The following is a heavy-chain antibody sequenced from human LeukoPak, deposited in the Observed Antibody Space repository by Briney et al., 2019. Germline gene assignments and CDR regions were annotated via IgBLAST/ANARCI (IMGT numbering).Heavy chain of an antibody. CDR1: GGSFSDYF. Sequence: SETLSLTCAVYGGSFSDYFWSWIRQPPGKGLEWIGSIYYSGSTYYNPSLKSRVTISVDTSKNQFSLKLSSVTAADTAVYYCARHATDTAMVFDYWGQGTLVTVSS. V-gene: IGHV4-34*01. CDR3: ARHATDTAMVFDY. D-gene: IGHD5-18*01. J-gene: IGHJ4*02. CDR2: IYYSGST.